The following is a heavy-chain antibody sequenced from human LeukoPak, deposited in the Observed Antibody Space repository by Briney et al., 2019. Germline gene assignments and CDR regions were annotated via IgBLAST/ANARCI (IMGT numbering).Heavy chain of an antibody. V-gene: IGHV3-23*01. CDR2: ITGSGGGT. D-gene: IGHD6-19*01. Sequence: PGGSLRLSCAASGFTFGNSAMTWVRQAPGKGLECVSSITGSGGGTFYADSVKGRFTISRDNSKNTLSLQMNSLRVDDTAVYYCAKEGAGSGWYWEYWGQGTLVTVSS. J-gene: IGHJ4*02. CDR3: AKEGAGSGWYWEY. CDR1: GFTFGNSA.